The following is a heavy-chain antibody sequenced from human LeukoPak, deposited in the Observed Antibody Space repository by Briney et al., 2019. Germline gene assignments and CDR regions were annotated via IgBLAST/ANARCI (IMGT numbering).Heavy chain of an antibody. CDR3: ARDLRRVGATKYFDS. D-gene: IGHD1-26*01. CDR2: IYHSGST. J-gene: IGHJ4*02. Sequence: SGTLSLTCVVSGGSISSSNWWSWVRQPPEKGLEWIGEIYHSGSTNYNPSLESRVSISLDKSKNQFSLRVTSVTAADTAVYYCARDLRRVGATKYFDSWGQGTLVTVSS. CDR1: GGSISSSNW. V-gene: IGHV4-4*02.